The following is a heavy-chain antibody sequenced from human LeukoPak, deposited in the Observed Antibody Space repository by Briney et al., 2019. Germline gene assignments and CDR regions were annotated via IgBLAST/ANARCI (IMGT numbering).Heavy chain of an antibody. Sequence: GGSLRLSCAASGFTFSSYEMNWVRQAPGKGLEWVSYISSSGSTIYYADSAKGRFTISRNNAKNSLYLQMNSLRAEDTAVYYCARDRYCSSTSCYAREGFDYWGQGTLVTVSS. CDR3: ARDRYCSSTSCYAREGFDY. V-gene: IGHV3-48*03. CDR1: GFTFSSYE. CDR2: ISSSGSTI. D-gene: IGHD2-2*01. J-gene: IGHJ4*02.